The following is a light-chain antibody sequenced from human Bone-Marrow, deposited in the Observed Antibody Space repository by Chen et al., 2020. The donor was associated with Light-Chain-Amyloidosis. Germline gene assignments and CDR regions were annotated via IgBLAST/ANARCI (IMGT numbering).Light chain of an antibody. CDR2: DTS. J-gene: IGKJ2*01. V-gene: IGKV1-33*01. Sequence: DLQMTQSTSSLSASVGDRVTITCQASQDISSSLNWYHQKQGEAPKLLIYDTSILETGVQSRFRGSGSGTHFTFTISSLQSEDVATYYCQQCDNIPYTCGPGTKLEIK. CDR1: QDISSS. CDR3: QQCDNIPYT.